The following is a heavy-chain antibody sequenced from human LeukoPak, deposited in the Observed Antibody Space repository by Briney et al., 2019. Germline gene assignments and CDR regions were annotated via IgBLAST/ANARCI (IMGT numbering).Heavy chain of an antibody. V-gene: IGHV1-18*01. Sequence: ASVKVSCQASGYTFTSYGISWVRQAPGQGLEWMGWISAYNGNENYLQKLQGRLTMSTDTSTSTAYMELRSLRSDDTAVYYCARGYCSSTSCLISWFDPWGQGTLVTVSS. CDR2: ISAYNGNE. CDR1: GYTFTSYG. J-gene: IGHJ5*02. CDR3: ARGYCSSTSCLISWFDP. D-gene: IGHD2-2*01.